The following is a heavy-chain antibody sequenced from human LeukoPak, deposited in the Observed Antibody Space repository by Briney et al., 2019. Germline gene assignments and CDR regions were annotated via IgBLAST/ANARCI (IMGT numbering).Heavy chain of an antibody. CDR1: GGTFSSYA. D-gene: IGHD3-22*01. Sequence: SVKVSCKASGGTFSSYAISWVRQAPGQGLEWMGGIIPIFGTANYAQKFQGRVTITADESTSTAYMELSSLRSEDTAAYYCARDLVVVDDDAFDIWGQGTMVTVSS. J-gene: IGHJ3*02. CDR3: ARDLVVVDDDAFDI. CDR2: IIPIFGTA. V-gene: IGHV1-69*01.